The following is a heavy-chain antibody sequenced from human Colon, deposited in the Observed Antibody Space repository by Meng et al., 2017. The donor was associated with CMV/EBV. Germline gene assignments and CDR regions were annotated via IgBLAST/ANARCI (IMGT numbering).Heavy chain of an antibody. J-gene: IGHJ4*02. D-gene: IGHD1-26*01. CDR1: GLTVRNVW. CDR2: IKNDRSGGTT. CDR3: TTDSGIGPRPLFGD. Sequence: GGSLRLSCIVSGLTVRNVWLSWARQGSGTGLEWVGHIKNDRSGGTTHYPESVKGRFTMSSDDSKNVFYLQMNDLKLADTAVYYCTTDSGIGPRPLFGDWGQGTLVTVSS. V-gene: IGHV3-15*01.